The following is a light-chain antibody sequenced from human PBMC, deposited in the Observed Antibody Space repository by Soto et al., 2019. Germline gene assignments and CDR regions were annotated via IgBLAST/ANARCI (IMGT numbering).Light chain of an antibody. CDR2: WAS. CDR3: QQYYNTPHGPYT. J-gene: IGKJ2*01. Sequence: DIVMTQSPDSLAVSLGERATINCKSSQSVLYSSNNKNYVAWYQQKPGQPPKLLIYWASTRESGVPDRFSGSGSGTDFTLTINNLQAEDVAVYYCQQYYNTPHGPYTFGQATKLEIK. V-gene: IGKV4-1*01. CDR1: QSVLYSSNNKNY.